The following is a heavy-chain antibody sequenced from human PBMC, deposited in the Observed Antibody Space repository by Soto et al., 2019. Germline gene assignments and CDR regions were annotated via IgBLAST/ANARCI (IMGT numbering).Heavy chain of an antibody. Sequence: PSQTLSLTCAISGDSVSSNSAAWSWIRQSPSRGLEWLGRTFYRSKWYNDYAVSVKGRITINPDTSKNQFSLQLNSVTPGDTAVYYCAQEGGNHYYYYAMDVWGQGTTVTVSS. CDR2: TFYRSKWYN. CDR1: GDSVSSNSAA. V-gene: IGHV6-1*01. J-gene: IGHJ6*02. CDR3: AQEGGNHYYYYAMDV. D-gene: IGHD1-26*01.